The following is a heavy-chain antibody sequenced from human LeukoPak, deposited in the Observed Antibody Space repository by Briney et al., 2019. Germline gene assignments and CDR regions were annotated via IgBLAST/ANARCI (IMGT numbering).Heavy chain of an antibody. CDR1: GFTVSSNY. CDR2: ISGSGGST. Sequence: PGGSLRLSCAASGFTVSSNYMSWVRQAPGKGLEWVSAISGSGGSTYYADSVKGRFTISRDNSKNTLYLQMNSLRAEDTAVYYCAKLTPVYVTLGYWGQGTLVTVSS. V-gene: IGHV3-23*01. D-gene: IGHD4-11*01. J-gene: IGHJ4*02. CDR3: AKLTPVYVTLGY.